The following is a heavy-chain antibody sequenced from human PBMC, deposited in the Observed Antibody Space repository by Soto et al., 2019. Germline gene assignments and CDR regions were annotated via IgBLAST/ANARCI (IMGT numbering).Heavy chain of an antibody. V-gene: IGHV5-51*01. J-gene: IGHJ6*03. D-gene: IGHD2-15*01. Sequence: GDCLKISCKGSGYSFTSYWIGWVRNMPGKGLECMGIIYPGYSDTRYSPSFQGKVTISADKSISTAYLQWSSLKASDTAMYYCARHVSIDCSGGSCYSGQANYYYYYYMDVWGKGTTVTVSS. CDR1: GYSFTSYW. CDR2: IYPGYSDT. CDR3: ARHVSIDCSGGSCYSGQANYYYYYYMDV.